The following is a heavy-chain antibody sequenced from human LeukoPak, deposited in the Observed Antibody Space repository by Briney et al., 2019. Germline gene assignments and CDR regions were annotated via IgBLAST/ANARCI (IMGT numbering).Heavy chain of an antibody. V-gene: IGHV1-69*05. CDR2: IIPIFGTA. CDR1: GGTFSSYA. D-gene: IGHD1-1*01. CDR3: ARGPNWNELPYYMDV. J-gene: IGHJ6*03. Sequence: SVKVSCKASGGTFSSYAISWVRQAPGQGLEWMGGIIPIFGTANYAQKLQGRVAMTTDTSTSTAYMELRSLRSDDTAVYYCARGPNWNELPYYMDVWGKGTTVTISS.